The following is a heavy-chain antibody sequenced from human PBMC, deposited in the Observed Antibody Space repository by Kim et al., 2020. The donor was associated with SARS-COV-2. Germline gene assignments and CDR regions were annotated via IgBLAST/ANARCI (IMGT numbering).Heavy chain of an antibody. D-gene: IGHD6-13*01. Sequence: GGSLRLSCAASRFTFTQFGMHWVRRAPGKGLEWVAYISYDGGLKYYPKSVKGRFTISRDNSKSALYLQMDSLRAEDTAVYYCVKDYCSSSTCYGSYYYF. CDR3: VKDYCSSSTCYGSYYYF. J-gene: IGHJ6*01. CDR2: ISYDGGLK. V-gene: IGHV3-30*18. CDR1: RFTFTQFG.